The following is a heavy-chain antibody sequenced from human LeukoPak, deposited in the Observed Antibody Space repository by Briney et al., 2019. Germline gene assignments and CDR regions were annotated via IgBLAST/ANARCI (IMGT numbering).Heavy chain of an antibody. CDR2: ISGSGGST. D-gene: IGHD2-21*02. CDR3: AKGVGTFDY. Sequence: GGSLRLSCVVSGFTLSSYAMSWVRQAPVKGLEWVSAISGSGGSTYYADSVKGRFTISRDNSKNTLYVQMNSLRAEDTAVYYCAKGVGTFDYWGQGTLVTVSS. CDR1: GFTLSSYA. V-gene: IGHV3-23*01. J-gene: IGHJ4*02.